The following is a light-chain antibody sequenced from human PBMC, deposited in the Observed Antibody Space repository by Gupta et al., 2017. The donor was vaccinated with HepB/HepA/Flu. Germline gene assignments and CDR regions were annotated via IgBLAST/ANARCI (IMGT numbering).Light chain of an antibody. V-gene: IGLV2-14*01. CDR3: SSSTSSDPLG. CDR1: SSDVGTYNF. Sequence: QSARTQPASVSASPGQSITISCAGTSSDVGTYNFVSWYQQHPGKAPKRRSYDVINRPSGVSNRVSGSKSGNNDYPTISGLQAEDEADDYCSSSTSSDPLGLGGGHNL. J-gene: IGLJ2*01. CDR2: DVI.